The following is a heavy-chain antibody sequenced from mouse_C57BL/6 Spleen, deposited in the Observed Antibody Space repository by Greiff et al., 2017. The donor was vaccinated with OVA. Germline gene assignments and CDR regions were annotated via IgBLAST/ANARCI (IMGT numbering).Heavy chain of an antibody. D-gene: IGHD2-5*01. CDR2: ISSGGDYI. Sequence: EVQVVESGEGLVKPGGSLKLSCAASGFTFSSYAMSWVRQTPEQRLEWVAYISSGGDYIYYADTVKGRFTISRDNARNTLYLQMSSLKSEDTAMYYYTRPFYYSNYEDYAMDYGGQGTSGTVSS. J-gene: IGHJ4*01. CDR3: TRPFYYSNYEDYAMDY. V-gene: IGHV5-9-1*02. CDR1: GFTFSSYA.